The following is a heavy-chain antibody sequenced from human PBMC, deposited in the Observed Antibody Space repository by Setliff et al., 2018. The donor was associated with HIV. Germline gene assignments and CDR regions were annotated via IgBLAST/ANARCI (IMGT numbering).Heavy chain of an antibody. CDR3: ARSPYYYDSGGYPPDY. V-gene: IGHV3-53*01. Sequence: ETLSLSCAASGFTVSSNYMSWVRQAPGKGLEWVSVIYSDGSTYYADSVKGRFTISRDNSKNTLYLQMNSLRAEDTAVYYCARSPYYYDSGGYPPDYWGQGTLVTVSS. J-gene: IGHJ4*02. CDR2: IYSDGST. CDR1: GFTVSSNY. D-gene: IGHD3-22*01.